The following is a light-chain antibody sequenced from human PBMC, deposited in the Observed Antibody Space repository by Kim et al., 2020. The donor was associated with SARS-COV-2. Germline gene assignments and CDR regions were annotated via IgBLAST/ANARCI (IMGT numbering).Light chain of an antibody. CDR1: SSNIGSNY. J-gene: IGLJ3*02. CDR2: RNN. CDR3: AAWDDSLSGPG. Sequence: ELTQPPSASGTPGQRVTISCSGSSSNIGSNYVYWYQQLPGTAPKLLIYRNNQRPSGVPDRFSGSKSGTSASLAISGLRSEDEADYYCAAWDDSLSGPGFGGGTQLTVL. V-gene: IGLV1-47*01.